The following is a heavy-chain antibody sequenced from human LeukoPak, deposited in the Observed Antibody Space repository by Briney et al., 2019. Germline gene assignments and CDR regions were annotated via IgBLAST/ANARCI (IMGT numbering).Heavy chain of an antibody. V-gene: IGHV4-39*07. CDR1: GGSISSSSYY. Sequence: SETLSLTCPVSGGSISSSSYYWGWIRQPPGKGLEWIGSIYYSGSTYYNPSLKSRVTISVDTSKNQFSLKLSSVTAADTAVYYCARDPRSYSIDYWGQGTLVTVSS. CDR2: IYYSGST. CDR3: ARDPRSYSIDY. D-gene: IGHD1-26*01. J-gene: IGHJ4*02.